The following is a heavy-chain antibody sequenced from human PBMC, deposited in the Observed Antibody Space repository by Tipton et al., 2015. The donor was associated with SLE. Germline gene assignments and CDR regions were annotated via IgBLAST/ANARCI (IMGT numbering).Heavy chain of an antibody. CDR1: GHSISSGYY. CDR3: ARDRSSVSD. V-gene: IGHV4-38-2*02. Sequence: TLSLTCNVSGHSISSGYYWGWIRQFPGKGLEWIGSFYHSGSTYYNPSLESRVTISIDTSKNQFSLKLTSVTAADTAVYFCARDRSSVSDWGQGTQVIVSP. D-gene: IGHD5/OR15-5a*01. CDR2: FYHSGST. J-gene: IGHJ4*02.